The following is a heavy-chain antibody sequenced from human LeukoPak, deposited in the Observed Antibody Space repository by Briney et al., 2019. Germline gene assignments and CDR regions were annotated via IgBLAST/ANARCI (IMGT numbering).Heavy chain of an antibody. V-gene: IGHV4-38-2*02. D-gene: IGHD6-13*01. CDR3: ARDSGGRPAGGLLDY. CDR2: FYHSANT. J-gene: IGHJ4*02. CDR1: GYSISSGYY. Sequence: PSETLSLTCSVPGYSISSGYYWGWIRPPPGKGLEWIGSFYHSANTYYNPSLKSRVTISVDTSKNQFSLKVSSVTAADTAVYYCARDSGGRPAGGLLDYWGQGTLVTVSS.